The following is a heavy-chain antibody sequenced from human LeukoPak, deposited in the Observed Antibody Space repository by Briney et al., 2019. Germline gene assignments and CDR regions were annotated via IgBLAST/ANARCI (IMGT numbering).Heavy chain of an antibody. J-gene: IGHJ1*01. CDR2: IRSDGINN. CDR1: GLPFSRHV. Sequence: GGSLRLSCAASGLPFSRHVMHWVRQAPGRGLEWVAMIRSDGINNHYAGSVKGRFIISRDNSKRTVYLQMNSLRTEDTALYFCATRPSATDWGPFGFWGQGTLVTVSS. CDR3: ATRPSATDWGPFGF. V-gene: IGHV3-30*02. D-gene: IGHD7-27*01.